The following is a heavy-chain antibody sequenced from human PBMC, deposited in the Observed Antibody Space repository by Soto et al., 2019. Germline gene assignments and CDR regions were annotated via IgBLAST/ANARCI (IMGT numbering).Heavy chain of an antibody. CDR2: IYTSGST. CDR3: AREPGIAVAGIYYYYGMDV. Sequence: KPSETLSLTCTVSGGSISSYYWSWIRQPAGKGLEWIGRIYTSGSTNYNPSLKSRVTMSVDTSKNQFSLKLSSVTAADTAVYYCAREPGIAVAGIYYYYGMDVWGPGTTVTVSS. CDR1: GGSISSYY. J-gene: IGHJ6*02. D-gene: IGHD6-19*01. V-gene: IGHV4-4*07.